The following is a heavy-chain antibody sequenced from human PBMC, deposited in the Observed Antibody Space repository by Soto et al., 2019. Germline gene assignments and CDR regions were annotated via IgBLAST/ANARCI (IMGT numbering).Heavy chain of an antibody. Sequence: GGSLRLSCVASGFTFSNAWMSWVRQAPGKGLEWVGRIKSKTDGGTTDYAAPVKGRFTISRDDSKNTLYLQMNSLKTEDTAVYYCTTLFGSGSYYNPYYYYGMDVWGQGTTVTVSS. CDR3: TTLFGSGSYYNPYYYYGMDV. CDR1: GFTFSNAW. CDR2: IKSKTDGGTT. J-gene: IGHJ6*02. V-gene: IGHV3-15*01. D-gene: IGHD3-10*01.